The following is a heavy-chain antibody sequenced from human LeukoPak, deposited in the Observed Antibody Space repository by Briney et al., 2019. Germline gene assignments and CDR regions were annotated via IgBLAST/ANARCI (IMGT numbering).Heavy chain of an antibody. Sequence: SQTLSLTCTVSGGSISSSNYYWSWIRQPAGKGLEWIRRIYTSGSTNYNPSLKSRVTISVDTSKNQFSLKLSSVTAADTAVYYCARARVPYYYDSSGYFDYWAREPWSPSPQ. J-gene: IGHJ4*02. CDR1: GGSISSSNYY. CDR2: IYTSGST. V-gene: IGHV4-61*02. D-gene: IGHD3-22*01. CDR3: ARARVPYYYDSSGYFDY.